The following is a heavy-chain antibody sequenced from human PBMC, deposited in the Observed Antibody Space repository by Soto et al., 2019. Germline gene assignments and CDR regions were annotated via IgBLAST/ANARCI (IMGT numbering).Heavy chain of an antibody. V-gene: IGHV1-18*01. CDR2: ISAYNGNT. J-gene: IGHJ6*02. CDR3: ARDRALGYCSGGSCYSDGMDV. CDR1: GYTFTSYG. Sequence: QVQLVQSGAEVKKPGASVKVSCKASGYTFTSYGISWVRQAPGQGLEWMGWISAYNGNTNYAQKLQGRVTMTTDTSTSTAYMEQRSLRSDDTAVYYCARDRALGYCSGGSCYSDGMDVWGQGTTVTVFS. D-gene: IGHD2-15*01.